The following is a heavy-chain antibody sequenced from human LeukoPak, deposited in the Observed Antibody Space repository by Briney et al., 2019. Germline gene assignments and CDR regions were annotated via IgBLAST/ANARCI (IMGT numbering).Heavy chain of an antibody. CDR3: ARQQHYDSSGYYDY. Sequence: SETLSLTCTVSGGSISSCYWSWIRQPPGKGLEWIGDIYYSGSTNYNPSLKSRVTISVDTSKNQFSLKLRSVTAADTAVYYCARQQHYDSSGYYDYWGQGTLVTVSS. CDR1: GGSISSCY. CDR2: IYYSGST. J-gene: IGHJ4*02. D-gene: IGHD3-22*01. V-gene: IGHV4-59*08.